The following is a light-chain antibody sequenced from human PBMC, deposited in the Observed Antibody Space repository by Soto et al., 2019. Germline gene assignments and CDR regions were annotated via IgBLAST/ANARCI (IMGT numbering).Light chain of an antibody. CDR2: GAS. V-gene: IGKV3-20*01. CDR3: QQYSSSRT. J-gene: IGKJ1*01. CDR1: QSVSSNY. Sequence: EIVVTQSPGTLSLSPVEGATLSCMASQSVSSNYLAWYQQKPGQAPRLLIYGASNRATGIPDRFSGSGSGTEFTLTISRLEPEDFAVYYCQQYSSSRTFGQGTKVDIK.